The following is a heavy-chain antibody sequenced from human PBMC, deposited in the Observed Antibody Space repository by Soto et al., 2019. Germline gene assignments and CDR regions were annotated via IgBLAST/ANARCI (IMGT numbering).Heavy chain of an antibody. CDR1: GASINNFAYY. CDR3: ARRERYYGTPGWFDP. D-gene: IGHD3-10*01. V-gene: IGHV4-39*01. CDR2: VYYNEYT. J-gene: IGHJ5*01. Sequence: KTSETMSLTCSVSGASINNFAYYWGWIRQPPGKGLEWIGTVYYNEYTYYDPSLKSRVAISVDTAKNQFSLNLRSVTAADTAIYFCARRERYYGTPGWFDPWGQGTLVIFSS.